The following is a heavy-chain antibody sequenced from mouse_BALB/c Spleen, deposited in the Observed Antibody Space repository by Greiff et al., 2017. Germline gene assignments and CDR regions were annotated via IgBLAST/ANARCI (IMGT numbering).Heavy chain of an antibody. CDR3: ARGPVVARGYAMDY. D-gene: IGHD1-1*01. Sequence: VQLQQSGAELAKPGASVKMSCKASGYTFTSYWLHWVKQRPGQGLEWIGYINPSTGYTEYNQKFKDKATLTADKSSSTAYMQLSSLTSEDSAVYYCARGPVVARGYAMDYWGQGTSVTVAA. V-gene: IGHV1-7*01. CDR1: GYTFTSYW. J-gene: IGHJ4*01. CDR2: INPSTGYT.